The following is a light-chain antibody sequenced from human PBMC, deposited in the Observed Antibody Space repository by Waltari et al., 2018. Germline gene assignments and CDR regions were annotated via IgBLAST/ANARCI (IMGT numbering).Light chain of an antibody. CDR2: QDN. V-gene: IGLV3-1*01. J-gene: IGLJ2*01. CDR3: AAWDNRTFVL. Sequence: SFELTQTPSVSVSPGQTASITCSGDILAGKYVSWDQHRPGQSPVLVIYQDNLRPSGIPERFSGSNAGNTATLTISGTQAMDEADYYCAAWDNRTFVLFGGGTKVTVL. CDR1: ILAGKY.